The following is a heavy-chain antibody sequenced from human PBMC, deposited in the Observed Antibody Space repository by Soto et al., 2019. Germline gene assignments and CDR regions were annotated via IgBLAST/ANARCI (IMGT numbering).Heavy chain of an antibody. Sequence: QVQLQQWGAGLLKPSETLSLTCAVYGGSFSGYYWSWIRQPPGKGLEWIGEINHSGSTNYNPSLKSRVTISVDTSKNQFSLKLSSVTAADTAVYYCARDRDSSGYYRPCDYWGQGTLVTVSS. V-gene: IGHV4-34*01. CDR1: GGSFSGYY. CDR3: ARDRDSSGYYRPCDY. D-gene: IGHD3-22*01. CDR2: INHSGST. J-gene: IGHJ4*02.